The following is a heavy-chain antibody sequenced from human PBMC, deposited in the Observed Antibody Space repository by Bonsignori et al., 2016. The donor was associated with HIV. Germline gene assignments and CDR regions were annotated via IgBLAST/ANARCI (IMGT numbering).Heavy chain of an antibody. D-gene: IGHD3-22*01. Sequence: WIRQPPGKGLEWVSYISSSSSTIYYADSVKGRFTISRDNAKNSLYLQMNSLRDEDTAVYYCARATGAYYYDTSGYYYFDYWGQGTLVTVSS. CDR2: ISSSSSTI. V-gene: IGHV3-48*02. CDR3: ARATGAYYYDTSGYYYFDY. J-gene: IGHJ4*02.